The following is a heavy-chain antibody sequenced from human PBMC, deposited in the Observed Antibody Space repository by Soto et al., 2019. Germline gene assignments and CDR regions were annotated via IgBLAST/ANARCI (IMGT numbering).Heavy chain of an antibody. D-gene: IGHD3-3*01. J-gene: IGHJ4*02. V-gene: IGHV5-51*01. CDR3: ARGGVSTRTFDY. CDR2: IYPSDSDT. CDR1: GYNFSGYW. Sequence: XESLKISCKGSGYNFSGYWIAWVRQMPGKGLELMGIIYPSDSDTRYRPSFQGQVTISADKSISSAYLQWSSLRASDTAMYYCARGGVSTRTFDYWGQGSPVTVSS.